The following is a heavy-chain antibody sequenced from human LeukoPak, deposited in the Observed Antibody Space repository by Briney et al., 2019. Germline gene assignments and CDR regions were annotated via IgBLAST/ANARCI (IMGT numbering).Heavy chain of an antibody. CDR3: AKYAPIAAAGTSPIDY. Sequence: GGSLRLSCAAPGFTFSSYGMHWVRQAPGKGLEWVAFIRYDGSNKYYADSVKGRFTISRDNSKNTLYLQMNSLRAEDTAVYYCAKYAPIAAAGTSPIDYWGQGTLVTVSS. J-gene: IGHJ4*02. CDR1: GFTFSSYG. D-gene: IGHD6-13*01. V-gene: IGHV3-30*02. CDR2: IRYDGSNK.